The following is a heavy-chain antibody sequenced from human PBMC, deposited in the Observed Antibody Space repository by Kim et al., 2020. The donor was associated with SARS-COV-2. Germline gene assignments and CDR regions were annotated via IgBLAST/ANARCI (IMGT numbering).Heavy chain of an antibody. Sequence: YTTPPRSRGTISGDTSKNQFSLKLSSVTAADTAVYYCARHGPYGDYSFDYWGQGTLVTVSS. J-gene: IGHJ4*02. D-gene: IGHD4-17*01. CDR3: ARHGPYGDYSFDY. V-gene: IGHV4-59*08.